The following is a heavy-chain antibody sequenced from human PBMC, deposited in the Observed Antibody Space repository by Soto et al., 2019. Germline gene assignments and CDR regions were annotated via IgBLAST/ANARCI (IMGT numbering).Heavy chain of an antibody. CDR3: ARDRGGYYGSGTNHAFDI. J-gene: IGHJ3*02. CDR2: ISAYNGNT. Sequence: ASVKVSCKASGYTFTSYGISWVRQAPGQGLEWMGWISAYNGNTNYAQKLQGRVTMTTDTSTSTAYMELRSLRSDDTAVYYCARDRGGYYGSGTNHAFDIWGQGTMVTVSS. V-gene: IGHV1-18*01. D-gene: IGHD3-10*01. CDR1: GYTFTSYG.